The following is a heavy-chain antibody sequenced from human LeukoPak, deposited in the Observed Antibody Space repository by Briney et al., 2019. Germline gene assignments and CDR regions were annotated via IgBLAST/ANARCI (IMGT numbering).Heavy chain of an antibody. CDR2: IHYSGST. D-gene: IGHD6-13*01. CDR1: GGSNY. V-gene: IGHV4-59*12. J-gene: IGHJ5*02. Sequence: SETLSLTCTVSGGSNYWSWIRQPPGKGLEWIAYIHYSGSTNYNPSLKSRVTISIDTSKNQFSLKLSFVTAADTAVYYCARDSSSEQQLDTFDPWGQGTLVTVSS. CDR3: ARDSSSEQQLDTFDP.